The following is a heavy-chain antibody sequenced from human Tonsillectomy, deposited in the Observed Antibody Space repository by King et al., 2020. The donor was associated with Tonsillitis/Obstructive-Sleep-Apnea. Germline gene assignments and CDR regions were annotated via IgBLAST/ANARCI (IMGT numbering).Heavy chain of an antibody. CDR2: ISSSSSYI. CDR1: GFTFSSYS. Sequence: VQLVESGGGLVKPGGSLRLSCAASGFTFSSYSMNWVRQAPGKGLEWVSSISSSSSYIYYADSLKGRFTISRDNAKNSLYLQMNSLRADDTAVYYCARAGSSISYMWEGYYYYYYMDVWGKGTTVTVSS. D-gene: IGHD2-2*01. CDR3: ARAGSSISYMWEGYYYYYYMDV. V-gene: IGHV3-21*01. J-gene: IGHJ6*03.